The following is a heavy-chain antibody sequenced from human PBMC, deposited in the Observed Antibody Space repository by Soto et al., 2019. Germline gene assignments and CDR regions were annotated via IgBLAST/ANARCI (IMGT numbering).Heavy chain of an antibody. Sequence: QVQVQESGPGLVKPSQTLSLTCTVSGDSVGSDGYYWTWIRQHPGKGLEWIGDIYYSGSTSYHPSLKGRVTIAVDTSENHLSLKRNSVTAADTAVYYCARRHDILTGPDAFDTWGQGTMVTVSS. V-gene: IGHV4-31*02. D-gene: IGHD3-9*01. CDR2: IYYSGST. CDR1: GDSVGSDGYY. CDR3: ARRHDILTGPDAFDT. J-gene: IGHJ3*02.